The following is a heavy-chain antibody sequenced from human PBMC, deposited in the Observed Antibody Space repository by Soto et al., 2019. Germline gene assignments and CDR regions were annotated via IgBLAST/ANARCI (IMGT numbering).Heavy chain of an antibody. J-gene: IGHJ1*01. Sequence: QVPLQESGPGLVKPSQTLSLTCTVSGGSISSGGYYWSWIRQHPGKGLEWIGYIYYSGSTYYNPSLKSRVTISVDTSKNQFSLKLSSVTAADTAVYYCARAKTVTTKTAEYFQHWGQGTLVTVSS. CDR2: IYYSGST. D-gene: IGHD4-17*01. CDR1: GGSISSGGYY. CDR3: ARAKTVTTKTAEYFQH. V-gene: IGHV4-31*03.